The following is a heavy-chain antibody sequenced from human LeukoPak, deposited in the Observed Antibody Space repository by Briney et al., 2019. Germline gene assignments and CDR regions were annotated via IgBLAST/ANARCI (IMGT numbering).Heavy chain of an antibody. V-gene: IGHV3-30*18. J-gene: IGHJ4*02. CDR2: ISYDGRNK. CDR3: AKDLGSGSWACYFDY. CDR1: GFTLSSYG. D-gene: IGHD3-10*01. Sequence: GGSLRLSCAASGFTLSSYGMPWVRQAPGKGLEWVAVISYDGRNKYYADSVKGRFTIPRDNSKNTLYLQMNSLRAEDTAVYYCAKDLGSGSWACYFDYWGQGTLVTVSS.